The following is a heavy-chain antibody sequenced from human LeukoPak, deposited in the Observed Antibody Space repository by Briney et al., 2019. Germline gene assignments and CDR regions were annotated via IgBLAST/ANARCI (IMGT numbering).Heavy chain of an antibody. D-gene: IGHD5-18*01. J-gene: IGHJ4*02. CDR3: ARDRSFGYASHFDY. CDR2: TFYRSKWNN. Sequence: QTLSLTCAISGDSVSSNSAAWNWLSQSPSSGLEWLGRTFYRSKWNNDYAVSVKGRITINPDTSKNHFYLQLNSVTPEATALYYCARDRSFGYASHFDYWGQGTLVTVSS. V-gene: IGHV6-1*01. CDR1: GDSVSSNSAA.